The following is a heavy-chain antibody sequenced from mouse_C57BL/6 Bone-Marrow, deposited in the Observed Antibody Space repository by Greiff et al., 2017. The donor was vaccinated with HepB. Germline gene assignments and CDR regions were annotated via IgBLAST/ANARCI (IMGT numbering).Heavy chain of an antibody. Sequence: EVKVVESGGGLVKPGGSLKLSCAASGFTFSDYGMHWVRQAPEKGLEWVAYISSGSSTIYYADTVKGRFTISRDNAKTTLFLQMTSLRSEDTAVYYCARRRLRVPVDYWGQGTTLTVSS. V-gene: IGHV5-17*01. J-gene: IGHJ2*01. CDR2: ISSGSSTI. CDR3: ARRRLRVPVDY. CDR1: GFTFSDYG.